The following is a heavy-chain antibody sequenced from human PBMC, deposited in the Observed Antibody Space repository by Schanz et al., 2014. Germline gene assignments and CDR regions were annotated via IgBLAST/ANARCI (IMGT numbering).Heavy chain of an antibody. V-gene: IGHV3-7*01. CDR3: ARSPNNNDFWNAYTLRADYDSDMDV. CDR1: GFAFSSNW. J-gene: IGHJ6*03. D-gene: IGHD3-3*01. Sequence: EVQLVESGGGLVQPGGSLRLSCAGSGFAFSSNWMNWVRQAPGKGLEWVANIKEDGSEKYYVDSVKGRFTISRDNAKNSLYLHMNSLRAEVAAVYYCARSPNNNDFWNAYTLRADYDSDMDVCGKGTTVTVS. CDR2: IKEDGSEK.